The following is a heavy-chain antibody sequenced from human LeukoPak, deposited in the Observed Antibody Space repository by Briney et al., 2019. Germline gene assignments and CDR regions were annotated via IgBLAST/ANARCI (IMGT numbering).Heavy chain of an antibody. V-gene: IGHV4-59*11. CDR2: VYYSGTT. CDR1: GGSISDHY. J-gene: IGHJ4*02. D-gene: IGHD1-1*01. Sequence: SETLSLTCTVSGGSISDHYWTWIRQPPGKGLEWIGYVYYSGTTNYNPSLKSRVTISVDTSKNQFSLKLTSVTAADTAIYFCARDYGGSTTYFDYWGQGTLVTVSS. CDR3: ARDYGGSTTYFDY.